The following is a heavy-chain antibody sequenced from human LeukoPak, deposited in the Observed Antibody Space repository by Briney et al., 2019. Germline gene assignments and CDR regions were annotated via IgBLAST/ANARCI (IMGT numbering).Heavy chain of an antibody. Sequence: GESLKISCKGSGYSFASYWMGWVRQMPGKGLEWMGIIYPGDSDTRYSPSFQGQVTISADKSISTAYLQWSSLKASDTAMYYCAIQYDILTGSIGYWGQGTLVTVSS. CDR1: GYSFASYW. CDR3: AIQYDILTGSIGY. V-gene: IGHV5-51*01. J-gene: IGHJ4*02. D-gene: IGHD3-9*01. CDR2: IYPGDSDT.